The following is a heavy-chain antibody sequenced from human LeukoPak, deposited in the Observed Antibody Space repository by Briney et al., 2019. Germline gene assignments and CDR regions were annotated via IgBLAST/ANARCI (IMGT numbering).Heavy chain of an antibody. CDR2: IIPILGIT. J-gene: IGHJ4*02. CDR3: ARVEDCSNGICPFDY. D-gene: IGHD2-8*01. V-gene: IGHV1-69*04. Sequence: SVKVSCKASGGTFSSYAINWVRQAPGQGLEWMGRIIPILGITNYAQKFQGRVTITADKSTSTAYVELSSLRSEDTAVYYCARVEDCSNGICPFDYWGQGTLVTVSS. CDR1: GGTFSSYA.